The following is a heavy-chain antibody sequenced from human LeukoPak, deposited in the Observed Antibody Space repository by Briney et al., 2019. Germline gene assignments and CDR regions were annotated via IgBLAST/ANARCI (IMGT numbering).Heavy chain of an antibody. CDR1: GDSVSSNSAA. Sequence: SQTLSLTCAISGDSVSSNSAAWNWIRQSPSRGLEWLGRTYYRSKWYNEYAVSVKGRITISPDTSKNQFSLQLNSVILEDTAVYYCARGIPRPMDVWGQGTTVTVSS. V-gene: IGHV6-1*01. CDR3: ARGIPRPMDV. J-gene: IGHJ6*02. CDR2: TYYRSKWYN. D-gene: IGHD2-21*01.